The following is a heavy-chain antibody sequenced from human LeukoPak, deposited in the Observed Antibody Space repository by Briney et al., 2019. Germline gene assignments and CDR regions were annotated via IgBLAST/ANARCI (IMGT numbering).Heavy chain of an antibody. V-gene: IGHV3-7*05. J-gene: IGHJ4*02. D-gene: IGHD5-12*01. CDR1: GFTFSGYW. CDR3: ARGGYQHYALVDY. CDR2: LNQDGSEK. Sequence: GGSLRLSCAASGFTFSGYWMNWVRQAPGRGLEWVANLNQDGSEKYYVDSVKGRFTISRDNVKNSLYLQMNSLRAEDTAVYYCARGGYQHYALVDYWGQGTLATVSS.